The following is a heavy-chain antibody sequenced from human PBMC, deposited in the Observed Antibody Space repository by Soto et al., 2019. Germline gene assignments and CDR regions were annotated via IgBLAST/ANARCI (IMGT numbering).Heavy chain of an antibody. V-gene: IGHV3-30*18. J-gene: IGHJ6*02. Sequence: GGSLRLSXAASGFTFSSYGMHWVRQAPGKGLEWVAVISYDGSNKYYADSVKGRFTISRDNSKNTLYLQMNSLRAEDTAVYYCAKDGGSYDGYYYGMDVWGQGTTVTVSS. D-gene: IGHD1-26*01. CDR3: AKDGGSYDGYYYGMDV. CDR2: ISYDGSNK. CDR1: GFTFSSYG.